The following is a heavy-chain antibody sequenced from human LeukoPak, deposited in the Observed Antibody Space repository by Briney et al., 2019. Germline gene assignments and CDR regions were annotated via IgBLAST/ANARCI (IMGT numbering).Heavy chain of an antibody. D-gene: IGHD6-13*01. CDR1: GGSISSGGYY. CDR2: IYYSGST. V-gene: IGHV4-31*03. J-gene: IGHJ4*02. CDR3: ARDVGGAAAGIYFDY. Sequence: ASETLSLTCTVSGGSISSGGYYWSWIRQHPGKGLEWIGYIYYSGSTYYNPSLKSRVTISVDTSKNQFSLKLSSVTAADTAVYYCARDVGGAAAGIYFDYWGQGTLVTVSS.